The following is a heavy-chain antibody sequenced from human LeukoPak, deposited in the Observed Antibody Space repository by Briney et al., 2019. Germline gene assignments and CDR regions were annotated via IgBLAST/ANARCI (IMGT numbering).Heavy chain of an antibody. CDR3: AKALEDCSGGGCFSGYMDV. V-gene: IGHV3-33*06. CDR1: GFTLSSYP. D-gene: IGHD2-15*01. J-gene: IGHJ6*03. CDR2: MRADGSKT. Sequence: GRSLRLSCTASGFTLSSYPMHCVRQAPGKGLDWVAIMRADGSKTYSTDAVKGRFTISRDNSKSTVYLQMNSLGAEVTAVYYCAKALEDCSGGGCFSGYMDVWGKGTTVIVSS.